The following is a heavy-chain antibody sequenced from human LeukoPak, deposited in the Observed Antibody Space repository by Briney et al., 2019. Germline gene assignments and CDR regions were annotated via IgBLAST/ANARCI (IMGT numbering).Heavy chain of an antibody. D-gene: IGHD6-13*01. J-gene: IGHJ6*03. Sequence: SETLSLTCTVSGGSISSYYWSWIRQPPGKGLEWIGYIYYSGSTNYNPSLKSRVTISVDTSKNQFSLKLSSVTAADTAVYYCARGRQQLATFYYYYYMDVWGKGTTVTVSS. CDR2: IYYSGST. CDR3: ARGRQQLATFYYYYYMDV. CDR1: GGSISSYY. V-gene: IGHV4-59*01.